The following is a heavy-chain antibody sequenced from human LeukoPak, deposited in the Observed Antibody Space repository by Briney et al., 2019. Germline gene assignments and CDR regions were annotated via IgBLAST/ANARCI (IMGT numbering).Heavy chain of an antibody. Sequence: ASVKVSCKVSGYTLTELSMHWVRQAPGKGLEWMGGFEPEDGETIYAQKFQGRVTMTEDTSTDTAYMELSSLRSEDTAVYYCATDGSTATLVFDYWGQGTLVTVSS. CDR1: GYTLTELS. CDR2: FEPEDGET. CDR3: ATDGSTATLVFDY. D-gene: IGHD5-24*01. J-gene: IGHJ4*02. V-gene: IGHV1-24*01.